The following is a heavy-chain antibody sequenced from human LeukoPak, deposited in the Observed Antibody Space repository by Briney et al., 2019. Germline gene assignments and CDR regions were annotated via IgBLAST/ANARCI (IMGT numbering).Heavy chain of an antibody. J-gene: IGHJ5*02. D-gene: IGHD3-10*01. V-gene: IGHV4-34*01. CDR3: GGGGTKRGLLLFGELLRSSIDP. Sequence: SETLSLTCAVYGGSFSGYYWSWIRQPPGKGLEWIGEINHSGSTNYNRSLKSRVTISVDPSANQFSLNLGSVTAAATAVSYCGGGGTKRGLLLFGELLRSSIDPWGQGALVTVSS. CDR2: INHSGST. CDR1: GGSFSGYY.